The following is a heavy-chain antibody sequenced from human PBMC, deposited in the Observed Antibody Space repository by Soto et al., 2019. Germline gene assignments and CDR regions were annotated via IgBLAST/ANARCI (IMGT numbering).Heavy chain of an antibody. CDR3: SRDYYGPGPD. CDR1: GLTLSRYW. D-gene: IGHD3-22*01. V-gene: IGHV3-7*04. CDR2: IKEDGGKT. Sequence: EVQLVESGGGLVQPGGSLRLSCVASGLTLSRYWMSWVRQAPGKGLEWVANIKEDGGKTYYVDSVKGRFTISRDNAKNSVYLQMYSLRVEDTAVYYCSRDYYGPGPDWGQGTLVIVSS. J-gene: IGHJ4*02.